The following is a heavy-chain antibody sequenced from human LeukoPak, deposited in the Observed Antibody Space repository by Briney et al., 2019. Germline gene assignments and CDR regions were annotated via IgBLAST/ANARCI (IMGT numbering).Heavy chain of an antibody. D-gene: IGHD2-21*01. Sequence: SETLSLTCTVSGGSISSYYWSWIRQPPGKGLEWIGYIYYTGTTNYTPSLKSRVPISVDTSKNQFSLKLSSVTAADTAVYYCARGIAYPYAFDIWGQGTMVTVSS. CDR2: IYYTGTT. CDR1: GGSISSYY. CDR3: ARGIAYPYAFDI. J-gene: IGHJ3*02. V-gene: IGHV4-59*01.